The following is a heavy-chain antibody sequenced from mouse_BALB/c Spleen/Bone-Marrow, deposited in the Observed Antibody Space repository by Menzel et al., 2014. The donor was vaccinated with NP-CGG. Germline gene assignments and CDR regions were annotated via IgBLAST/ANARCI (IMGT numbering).Heavy chain of an antibody. CDR1: EYEFPSHD. D-gene: IGHD1-1*01. CDR3: ARPLYYYGSSPFYAMDY. J-gene: IGHJ4*01. Sequence: EVQGVESGGGLVQPGESLKLSCESNEYEFPSHDMSWVRKTPEKRLELVAAINSDGGSTYYPDTMERRFIISRDNTKKTLYLQMSSLKSEDTAMYYCARPLYYYGSSPFYAMDYWGQGTSVTVSS. CDR2: INSDGGST. V-gene: IGHV5-2*01.